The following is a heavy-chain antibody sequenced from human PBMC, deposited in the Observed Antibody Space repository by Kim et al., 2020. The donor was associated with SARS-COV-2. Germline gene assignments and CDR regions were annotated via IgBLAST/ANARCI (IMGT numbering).Heavy chain of an antibody. V-gene: IGHV3-9*01. CDR1: GFTFGDYA. CDR3: TKTHISGGSWYFDY. Sequence: GGSLRLSCAASGFTFGDYAMHWVRQAPGKGLEWVSSINWNSCTITYADSVKGRFTISRDNAKNSLYLEMNSLRPEDSALYYCTKTHISGGSWYFDYWGQG. D-gene: IGHD2-15*01. CDR2: INWNSCTI. J-gene: IGHJ4*02.